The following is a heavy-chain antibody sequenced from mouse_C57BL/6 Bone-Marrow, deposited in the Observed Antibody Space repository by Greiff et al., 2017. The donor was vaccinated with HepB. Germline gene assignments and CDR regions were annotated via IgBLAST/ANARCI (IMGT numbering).Heavy chain of an antibody. D-gene: IGHD2-4*01. J-gene: IGHJ3*01. Sequence: EVQLQQSGPELVKPGASVKISCKASGYSFTDYNMNWVKQSNGKSLEWVGVINPHYGTTSYNQKFKGKATLTVDQSSSTAYMHLNSRTSEDSAVYYCSRGRKYDYDEGAWFAYWGQGTLVTVSA. CDR1: GYSFTDYN. CDR2: INPHYGTT. V-gene: IGHV1-39*01. CDR3: SRGRKYDYDEGAWFAY.